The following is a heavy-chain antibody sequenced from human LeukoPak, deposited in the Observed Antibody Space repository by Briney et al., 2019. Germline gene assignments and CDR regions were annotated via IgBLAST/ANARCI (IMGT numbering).Heavy chain of an antibody. Sequence: GASVKVSCKXSGGTFTSYAISWVRQAPGQGLEWMGRIIPIFGTANYSQKFQGRVTITTDESTSTAYMELSSLRSEDTAVYYCARDIRYFDWLSTNWFDPWGQGTLVTVSS. CDR2: IIPIFGTA. V-gene: IGHV1-69*05. CDR1: GGTFTSYA. CDR3: ARDIRYFDWLSTNWFDP. D-gene: IGHD3-9*01. J-gene: IGHJ5*02.